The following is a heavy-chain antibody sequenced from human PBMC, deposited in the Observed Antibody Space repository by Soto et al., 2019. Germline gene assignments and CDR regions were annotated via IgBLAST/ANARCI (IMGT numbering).Heavy chain of an antibody. J-gene: IGHJ4*02. D-gene: IGHD3-16*02. CDR2: IWYDGSNK. CDR1: GFTFSSYG. CDR3: ASGDDYVWGSYRPGPYY. V-gene: IGHV3-33*01. Sequence: GGSLRLSCAASGFTFSSYGMHWVRQAQGKGLEWVAVIWYDGSNKYYADSVKGRFTISRDNSKDTLYLQMNSLRAEDTAVYYCASGDDYVWGSYRPGPYYWGQGTLVTVSS.